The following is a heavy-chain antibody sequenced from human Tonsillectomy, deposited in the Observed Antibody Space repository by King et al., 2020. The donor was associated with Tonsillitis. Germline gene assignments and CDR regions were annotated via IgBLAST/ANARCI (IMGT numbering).Heavy chain of an antibody. Sequence: QLVQSGAEVKKPGSSVKVSCRASVATFTSYTIIWVRQAPGQGLEWMGGIIPLSRTSNYAQKFQGRVSITADESTGTAYMDLSSLRSEDTAVYFCARVAKTSGYDVYYFDYWGQGTLVTVSS. CDR2: IIPLSRTS. J-gene: IGHJ4*02. CDR1: VATFTSYT. V-gene: IGHV1-69*01. CDR3: ARVAKTSGYDVYYFDY. D-gene: IGHD5-12*01.